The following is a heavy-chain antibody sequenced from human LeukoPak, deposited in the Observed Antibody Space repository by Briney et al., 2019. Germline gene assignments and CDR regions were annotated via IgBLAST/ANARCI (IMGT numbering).Heavy chain of an antibody. CDR1: GFTFSSYS. CDR3: ARVEDTAMVQGVDY. Sequence: KPGGPLRLSCAASGFTFSSYSMNWVRQAPGKGLEWVSSISSSSSYIYYADSVKGRFTISRDNAKNSLYLQMNSLRAEDTAVYYCARVEDTAMVQGVDYWGQGTLVTVSS. D-gene: IGHD5-18*01. CDR2: ISSSSSYI. V-gene: IGHV3-21*01. J-gene: IGHJ4*02.